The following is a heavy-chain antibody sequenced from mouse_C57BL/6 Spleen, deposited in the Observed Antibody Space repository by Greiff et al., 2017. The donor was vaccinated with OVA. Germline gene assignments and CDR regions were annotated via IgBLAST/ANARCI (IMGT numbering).Heavy chain of an antibody. Sequence: QVQLQQPGAELVMPGASVKLSCKASGYTFTSYWMHWVKQRPGQGLEWIGEIDPSDSYTNYNQKFKGKSTLTVDKSSSTAYMQLSSLTSEDSAVYYCARWDYYGSSWGQGTTLTVSS. CDR1: GYTFTSYW. J-gene: IGHJ2*01. D-gene: IGHD1-1*01. V-gene: IGHV1-69*01. CDR3: ARWDYYGSS. CDR2: IDPSDSYT.